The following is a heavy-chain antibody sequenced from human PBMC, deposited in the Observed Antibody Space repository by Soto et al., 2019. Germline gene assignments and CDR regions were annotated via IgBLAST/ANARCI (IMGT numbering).Heavy chain of an antibody. D-gene: IGHD2-2*01. Sequence: EVQLVESGGGVVQPGGSLRLSCAGSGFTFSDDWMHWLRQAPGKGLVWVSRISSDGTSTIYADSVKGRSTISRDNAKSTLYLQMNSLRAEDTAVYYCARQYHMDSWGQGTTVTVSS. CDR1: GFTFSDDW. J-gene: IGHJ6*02. V-gene: IGHV3-74*01. CDR3: ARQYHMDS. CDR2: ISSDGTST.